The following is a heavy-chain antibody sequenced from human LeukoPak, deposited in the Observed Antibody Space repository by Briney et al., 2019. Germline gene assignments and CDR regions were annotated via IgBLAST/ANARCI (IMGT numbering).Heavy chain of an antibody. CDR3: ARDRGDSSSSSYFDY. CDR2: ISSNGGST. J-gene: IGHJ4*02. CDR1: GFTFSSYA. V-gene: IGHV3-64*01. D-gene: IGHD6-6*01. Sequence: GSLRLSCAAPGFTFSSYAMHWVRQAPGKGLEYVSAISSNGGSTYYANSVKGRFTISRDNSKSTLYLQMGSLRAEDMAVYYCARDRGDSSSSSYFDYWGQGTLVTVSS.